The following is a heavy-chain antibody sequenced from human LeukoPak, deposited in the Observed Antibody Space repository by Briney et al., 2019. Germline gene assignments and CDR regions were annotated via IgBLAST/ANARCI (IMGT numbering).Heavy chain of an antibody. CDR1: GFTFDDYA. CDR3: ARDNNDRARWSFDI. V-gene: IGHV3-9*01. CDR2: ISWNSGII. D-gene: IGHD3-10*02. Sequence: GGSLRLSCAVSGFTFDDYAMHWVRQAPGKGLEWVASISWNSGIIGYADSVKGRFTISRDNAKNSLYLQLSSLRVEDTAVYYCARDNNDRARWSFDIWGRGTMVTVSS. J-gene: IGHJ3*02.